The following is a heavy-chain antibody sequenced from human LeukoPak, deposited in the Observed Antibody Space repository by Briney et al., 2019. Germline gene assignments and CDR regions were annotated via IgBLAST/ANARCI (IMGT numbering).Heavy chain of an antibody. CDR2: IYYSGST. J-gene: IGHJ3*02. Sequence: SETLSLTCTVSGGSISSSSYYWGWIRQPPGKGLEWIGSIYYSGSTYYNPSLKSRVTISVDTAKNHFSLKLSSVTAADTAVYYCASSLRYVIVVVISEAFDIWGQGTMVTVSS. CDR3: ASSLRYVIVVVISEAFDI. V-gene: IGHV4-39*01. D-gene: IGHD3-22*01. CDR1: GGSISSSSYY.